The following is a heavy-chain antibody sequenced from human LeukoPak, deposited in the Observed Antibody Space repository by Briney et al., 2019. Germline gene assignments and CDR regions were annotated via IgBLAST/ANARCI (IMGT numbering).Heavy chain of an antibody. CDR3: AKDYNWNYFCDY. CDR2: ITGGGSST. J-gene: IGHJ4*02. Sequence: PGGSLRLSCAASGFTFSSYAMNWVRQAPGKGPEGVSTITGGGSSTYYADSVKGRFTISRDNSKNILYLQMNSLRAEDTAVYYCAKDYNWNYFCDYWGQGTLVTVSS. CDR1: GFTFSSYA. D-gene: IGHD1-7*01. V-gene: IGHV3-23*01.